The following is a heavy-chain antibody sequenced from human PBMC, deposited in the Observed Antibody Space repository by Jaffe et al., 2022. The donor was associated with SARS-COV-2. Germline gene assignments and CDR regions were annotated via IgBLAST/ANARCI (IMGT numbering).Heavy chain of an antibody. J-gene: IGHJ5*02. CDR1: GGSISSYY. D-gene: IGHD6-6*01. CDR2: IYYSGST. Sequence: QVQLQESGPGLVKPSETLSLTCTVSGGSISSYYWSWIRQPPGKGLEWIGYIYYSGSTNYNPSLKSRVTISVDTSKNQFSLKLSSVTAADTAVYYCARVVWQLVPHWFDPWGQGTLVTVSS. CDR3: ARVVWQLVPHWFDP. V-gene: IGHV4-59*01.